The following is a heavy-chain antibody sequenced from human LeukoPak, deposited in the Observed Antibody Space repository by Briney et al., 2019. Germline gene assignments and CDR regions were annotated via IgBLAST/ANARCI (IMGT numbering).Heavy chain of an antibody. CDR3: ARDQQLWGAFDI. CDR2: ISSSSSYI. V-gene: IGHV3-21*01. J-gene: IGHJ3*02. Sequence: GGSLRLSCAASGFTFSSYSMNWVRQAPGKGLEWVSSISSSSSYIYYADSVKGRFTISRDNAKNSLYLQMNSLRADDTAVYYCARDQQLWGAFDIWGQGTMVTVSS. D-gene: IGHD2-21*01. CDR1: GFTFSSYS.